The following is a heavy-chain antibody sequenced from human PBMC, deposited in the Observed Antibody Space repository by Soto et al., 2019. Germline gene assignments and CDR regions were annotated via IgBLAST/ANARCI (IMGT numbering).Heavy chain of an antibody. J-gene: IGHJ2*01. Sequence: PGGSLRLSCAASGFTFSSYGMHWVRQAPGKGLEWVSAISGSGGSTYYADSVKGRFTISRDNSKNTLYLQMNSLRAEDTAVYYFARTGITMIVVVITPNWYFDLWGRGTLVTVSS. CDR2: ISGSGGST. D-gene: IGHD3-22*01. CDR3: ARTGITMIVVVITPNWYFDL. CDR1: GFTFSSYG. V-gene: IGHV3-23*01.